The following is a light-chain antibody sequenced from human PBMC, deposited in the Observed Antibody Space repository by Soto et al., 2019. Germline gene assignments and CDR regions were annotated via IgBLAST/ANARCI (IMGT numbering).Light chain of an antibody. CDR1: QGISNY. Sequence: DIQMTQSPSSLSASVGDRVTITCRASQGISNYLAWYQQKPGKVPKLLIYAASTLQSAVPSRCSGSGSGTDFTLTISSLQPEDVATYYCQQYNSALTFGQGTKVEIK. CDR2: AAS. J-gene: IGKJ1*01. V-gene: IGKV1-27*01. CDR3: QQYNSALT.